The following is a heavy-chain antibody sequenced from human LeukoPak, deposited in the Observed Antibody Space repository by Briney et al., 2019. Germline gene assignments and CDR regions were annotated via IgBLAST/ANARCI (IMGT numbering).Heavy chain of an antibody. CDR1: GGSFSGYY. Sequence: SETLSLTCAVYGGSFSGYYWSWIRQPPGKGLEWIGEINHSGSTNYNPSLESRVTISVDTSKNQFSLKLSSVTAADTAVYYCARPNTYYDYVWGSYRLYYFDYWGQGTLVTVSS. D-gene: IGHD3-16*02. CDR3: ARPNTYYDYVWGSYRLYYFDY. CDR2: INHSGST. V-gene: IGHV4-34*01. J-gene: IGHJ4*02.